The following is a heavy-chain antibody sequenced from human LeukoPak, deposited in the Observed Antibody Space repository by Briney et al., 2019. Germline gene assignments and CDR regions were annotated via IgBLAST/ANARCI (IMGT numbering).Heavy chain of an antibody. CDR3: ARGTLYFGERGRDWLDP. V-gene: IGHV1-2*02. D-gene: IGHD4-17*01. Sequence: GASVKVSCKASGYTFTGYYMHWVRQAPGQGLEWMGYIHPDSGGTNSAQKFQGRVTITRDTSIRTVYMELSRLRSDDSAVYSCARGTLYFGERGRDWLDPWGQGTLVTVSS. CDR2: IHPDSGGT. CDR1: GYTFTGYY. J-gene: IGHJ5*02.